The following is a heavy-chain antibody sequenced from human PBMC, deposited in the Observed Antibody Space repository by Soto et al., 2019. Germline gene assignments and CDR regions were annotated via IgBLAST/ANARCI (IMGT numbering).Heavy chain of an antibody. CDR3: ARDLIGYSGYDSDNWFDP. CDR2: IYYSGST. J-gene: IGHJ5*02. Sequence: SETLSLTCTVSGGSISSYYWSWIRQPPGKGLEWIGYIYYSGSTNYNPSLKSRVTISVDTSKNQFSLQLNSVTPEDTAVYYCARDLIGYSGYDSDNWFDPWGQGTLVTVSS. CDR1: GGSISSYY. V-gene: IGHV4-59*12. D-gene: IGHD5-12*01.